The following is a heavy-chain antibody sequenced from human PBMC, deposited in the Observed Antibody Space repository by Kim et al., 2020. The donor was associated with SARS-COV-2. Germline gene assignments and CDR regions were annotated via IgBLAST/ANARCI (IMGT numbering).Heavy chain of an antibody. V-gene: IGHV4-59*01. D-gene: IGHD3-3*01. Sequence: KSRITISVDTSKNQLSLKLSSVTAADTAVYYCARCEESRVGIFGVVYAFDIWGQGTMVTVSS. J-gene: IGHJ3*02. CDR3: ARCEESRVGIFGVVYAFDI.